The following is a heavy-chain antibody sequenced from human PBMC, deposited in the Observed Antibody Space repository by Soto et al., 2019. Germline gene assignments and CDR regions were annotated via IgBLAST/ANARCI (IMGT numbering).Heavy chain of an antibody. CDR2: IKQDGSEQ. J-gene: IGHJ4*02. CDR1: GFTFSNYW. Sequence: PGGPLRLSCSVSGFTFSNYWMSWVRQARGKGLEWVANIKQDGSEQYYMDSVKGRFTISRDNAKNSLYLHMNSLRAEDTAVYYCARALWDTSGFYPYYFDYWGQGTLVSVSS. V-gene: IGHV3-7*01. CDR3: ARALWDTSGFYPYYFDY. D-gene: IGHD3-22*01.